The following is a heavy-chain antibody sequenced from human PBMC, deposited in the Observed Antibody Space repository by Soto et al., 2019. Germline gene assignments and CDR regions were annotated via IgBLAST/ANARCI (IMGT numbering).Heavy chain of an antibody. CDR2: IIPIFGTA. CDR3: VYSSSSLGNWFDP. J-gene: IGHJ5*02. Sequence: QVQLVQSGAEVKKPGSSVKVSCKASAGTFSSYAISWVRQAPGKGLEWMGGIIPIFGTANYAQKFQGRVTIPGDESTSTAYMELSSLRSEDTAVYYCVYSSSSLGNWFDPWGQGTLVTVSS. CDR1: AGTFSSYA. D-gene: IGHD6-6*01. V-gene: IGHV1-69*01.